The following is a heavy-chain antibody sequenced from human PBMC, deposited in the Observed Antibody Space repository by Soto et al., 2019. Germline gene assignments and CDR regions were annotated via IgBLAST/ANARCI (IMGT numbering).Heavy chain of an antibody. CDR1: GYTFTGYY. CDR3: ARDRGSGWYLTYYYYGMDV. CDR2: INPNSGGT. Sequence: ASVKVSCKASGYTFTGYYMYWVRQAPGQGLEWMGWINPNSGGTNYAQKFQGRVTMTRDTSISTAYMELSRLRSDDTAVYYCARDRGSGWYLTYYYYGMDVCGQGTTVTVSS. J-gene: IGHJ6*02. D-gene: IGHD6-19*01. V-gene: IGHV1-2*02.